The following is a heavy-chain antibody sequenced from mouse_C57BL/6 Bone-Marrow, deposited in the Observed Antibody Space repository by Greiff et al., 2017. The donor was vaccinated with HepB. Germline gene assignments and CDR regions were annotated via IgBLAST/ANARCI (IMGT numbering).Heavy chain of an antibody. CDR2: IDPANGNT. J-gene: IGHJ2*01. D-gene: IGHD2-4*01. V-gene: IGHV14-3*01. CDR1: GFNIKNTY. CDR3: ARGVYDYDFSLYY. Sequence: VQLKQSVAELVRPGASVKLSCTASGFNIKNTYMHWVKQSPEKGLEWIGRIDPANGNTKYAPTFQGKATITADTSSNTAYLQLSSLTSEDTAIYYCARGVYDYDFSLYYWGQGTTLTVSS.